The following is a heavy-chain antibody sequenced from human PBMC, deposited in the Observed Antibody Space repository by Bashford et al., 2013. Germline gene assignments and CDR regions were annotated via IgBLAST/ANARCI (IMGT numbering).Heavy chain of an antibody. Sequence: SGPTLVKPTQTLTLTCTFSGFSLSTSGMRVSWIRQPPGKALEWLARIDWDDDKFYSTSLRTRLTISKDTSKNQVVPNNDQHGPCDTGTYYCARMPLIEITYFDSWGQGTLVTVS. CDR2: IDWDDDK. V-gene: IGHV2-70*04. D-gene: IGHD3-10*01. J-gene: IGHJ4*02. CDR1: GFSLSTSGMR. CDR3: ARMPLIEITYFDS.